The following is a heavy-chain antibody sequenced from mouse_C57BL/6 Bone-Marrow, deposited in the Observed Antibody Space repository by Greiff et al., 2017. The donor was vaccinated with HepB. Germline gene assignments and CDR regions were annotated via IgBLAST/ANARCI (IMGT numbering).Heavy chain of an antibody. CDR1: GYSITSDY. CDR3: ARDRWGLLRAMDY. V-gene: IGHV3-8*01. D-gene: IGHD2-3*01. CDR2: ISYSGST. Sequence: EVQLQQSGPGLAKPSQTLSLTCSVTGYSITSDYWNWIRKFPGNKLEYMGYISYSGSTYYNPSLKSRISITRDTSKNQYYLQLKSVTTEDTATYYCARDRWGLLRAMDYWGQGTSVTVSS. J-gene: IGHJ4*01.